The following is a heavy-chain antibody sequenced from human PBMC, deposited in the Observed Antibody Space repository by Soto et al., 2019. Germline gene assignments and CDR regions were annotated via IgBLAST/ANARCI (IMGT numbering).Heavy chain of an antibody. CDR2: IRSKAYGGTT. J-gene: IGHJ6*03. D-gene: IGHD5-12*01. CDR3: TRVAWIPYYYYYMDV. Sequence: GGSLRLSCTASGFTFGDYAMSWFRQAPGKGLEWVGFIRSKAYGGTTEYAASVKGRFTISRDDSKSIAYLQMNSLKTEDTAVYYCTRVAWIPYYYYYMDVWGKGTTVTVSS. V-gene: IGHV3-49*03. CDR1: GFTFGDYA.